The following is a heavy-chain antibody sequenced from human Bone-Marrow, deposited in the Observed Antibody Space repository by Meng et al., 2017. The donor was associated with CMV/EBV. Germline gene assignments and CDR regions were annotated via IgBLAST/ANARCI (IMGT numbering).Heavy chain of an antibody. J-gene: IGHJ3*02. V-gene: IGHV3-15*01. CDR3: ATEVVIREFEKEAFDI. CDR2: NRSKIDGGTT. D-gene: IGHD3-10*01. Sequence: GESLKISCAASGFTFGNAWMSWVRQAPGKGLEWVGRNRSKIDGGTTDYAAPVKGRFTISRDDSKNALFRRMNSLKTEETAIYFCATEVVIREFEKEAFDIWGQGTMVTVSS. CDR1: GFTFGNAW.